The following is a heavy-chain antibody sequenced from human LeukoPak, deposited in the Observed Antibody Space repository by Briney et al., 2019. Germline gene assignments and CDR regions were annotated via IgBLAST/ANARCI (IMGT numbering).Heavy chain of an antibody. CDR1: GASISSGSYY. CDR2: IYTSAST. D-gene: IGHD6-19*01. Sequence: PSETLSLTCTVSGASISSGSYYWSWIRQPAGKGLGWIGRIYTSASTNYNPSLKSRVTISVDTSKNQFSLKLSSVTAADTAVYYCARGRKTGYSSGWSDYWGQGTLATVSS. V-gene: IGHV4-61*02. CDR3: ARGRKTGYSSGWSDY. J-gene: IGHJ4*02.